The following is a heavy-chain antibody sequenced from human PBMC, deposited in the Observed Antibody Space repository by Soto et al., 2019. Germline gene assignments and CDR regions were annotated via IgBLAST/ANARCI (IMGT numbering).Heavy chain of an antibody. J-gene: IGHJ4*02. Sequence: GGSLRLSCAASGFTFSSYGMHWVRQAPGKGLEWVAVISYDGSNKYYADSVKGRFTISRDNSKNTLYLQMNSLRAEDTAVYYCVRNSRGYSGYDPLFYYFDYWGQGTLVTVSS. V-gene: IGHV3-30*03. D-gene: IGHD5-12*01. CDR3: VRNSRGYSGYDPLFYYFDY. CDR1: GFTFSSYG. CDR2: ISYDGSNK.